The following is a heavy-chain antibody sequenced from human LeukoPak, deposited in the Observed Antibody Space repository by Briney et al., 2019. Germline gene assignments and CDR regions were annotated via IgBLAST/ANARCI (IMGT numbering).Heavy chain of an antibody. V-gene: IGHV7-4-1*02. D-gene: IGHD3-3*01. CDR2: INTNTGNP. CDR1: GYTFTSYA. CDR3: ARAYYDFWSGYPYYFDY. Sequence: ASVKVSCKASGYTFTSYAMNWVRQAPGQGLEWMGWINTNTGNPTYAQGFTGRFVFSLDTSVSTAYLQISSLKAEDTAVYYCARAYYDFWSGYPYYFDYWGQGTLVTVSS. J-gene: IGHJ4*02.